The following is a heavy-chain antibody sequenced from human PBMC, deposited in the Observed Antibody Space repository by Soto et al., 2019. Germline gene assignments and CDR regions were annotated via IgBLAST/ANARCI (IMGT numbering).Heavy chain of an antibody. J-gene: IGHJ4*02. CDR1: GDTFSFYT. CDR2: VNPILSMS. V-gene: IGHV1-69*04. D-gene: IGHD1-26*01. Sequence: GASVKVSCKASGDTFSFYTINWVRQAPGLGLEWMGRVNPILSMSNYAQKFQGRVTFTRDTSAGTVYMQLSSLTSEDTAVYYCARDDSGFSGSHYTDYFNYWGQGALVTVSS. CDR3: ARDDSGFSGSHYTDYFNY.